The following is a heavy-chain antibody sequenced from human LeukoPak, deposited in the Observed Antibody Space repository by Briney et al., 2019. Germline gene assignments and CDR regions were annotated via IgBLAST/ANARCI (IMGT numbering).Heavy chain of an antibody. CDR3: ARGGGYDYYFDY. J-gene: IGHJ4*02. V-gene: IGHV4-39*07. CDR2: IYTSGST. D-gene: IGHD5-12*01. CDR1: GGSIISSSHY. Sequence: SETLSLTCTVSGGSIISSSHYWGWIRQPPGKGLEWIGRIYTSGSTNYNPSLKSRVTMSVDTSKNQFSLKLSSVTAADTAVYYCARGGGYDYYFDYWGQGTLVTVSS.